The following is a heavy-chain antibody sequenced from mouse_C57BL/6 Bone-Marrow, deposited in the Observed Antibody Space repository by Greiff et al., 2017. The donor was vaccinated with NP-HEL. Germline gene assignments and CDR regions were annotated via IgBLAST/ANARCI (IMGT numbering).Heavy chain of an antibody. CDR1: GYTFTSYW. CDR2: IDPSDSYT. Sequence: QVQLQQPGAELVRPGTSVKLSCKASGYTFTSYWMHWVKQRPGQGLEWIGVIDPSDSYTNYNQKFKGKATLTVDTSSSTAYMHLSSLTSEYSAVYYCAREAGDYGAYWGQGTLVTVSA. CDR3: AREAGDYGAY. V-gene: IGHV1-59*01. D-gene: IGHD1-1*01. J-gene: IGHJ3*01.